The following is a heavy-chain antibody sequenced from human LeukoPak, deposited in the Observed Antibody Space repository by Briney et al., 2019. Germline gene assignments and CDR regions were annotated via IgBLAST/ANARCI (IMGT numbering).Heavy chain of an antibody. CDR2: IYTSGST. CDR1: GGSISSYY. J-gene: IGHJ6*04. V-gene: IGHV4-4*07. Sequence: SETLSLTCTVSGGSISSYYWSWIRQPAGEGLEWIGRIYTSGSTNYNPSLKSRVTISVDTSKNQFSLKLSSVTAADTAVYYCASSYDFWSGLDVWGKGTTVTVSS. D-gene: IGHD3-3*01. CDR3: ASSYDFWSGLDV.